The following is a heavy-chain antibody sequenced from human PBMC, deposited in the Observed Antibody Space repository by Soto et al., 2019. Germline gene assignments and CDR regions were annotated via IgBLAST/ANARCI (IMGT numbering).Heavy chain of an antibody. V-gene: IGHV1-69*12. J-gene: IGHJ2*01. Sequence: QVQLVQSGAEVKKPGSLVTVSCKASGGTFSSYTISWVRQAPGQGLDWMGGIIPIFGTANYAQKFQGRVTITADESTSTAYMELSSLRSEDTAVYYCARGNHRWLQLWYFDLWGRGTLVTVSS. CDR2: IIPIFGTA. CDR3: ARGNHRWLQLWYFDL. D-gene: IGHD5-12*01. CDR1: GGTFSSYT.